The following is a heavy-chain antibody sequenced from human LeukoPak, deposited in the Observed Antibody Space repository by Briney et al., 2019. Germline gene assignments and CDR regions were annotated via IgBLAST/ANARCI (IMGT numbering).Heavy chain of an antibody. J-gene: IGHJ4*02. Sequence: SETLSLTCTVSGVSITTHYWSWIRQPAGKGLEWIGRIFSSGSTNYKPSLKSRVTMSIDTSKNQFSLKLSSVTAADTAVYYCVREGTSSWSFQPFDYWGQGTLVTVSS. CDR2: IFSSGST. CDR1: GVSITTHY. V-gene: IGHV4-4*07. D-gene: IGHD6-13*01. CDR3: VREGTSSWSFQPFDY.